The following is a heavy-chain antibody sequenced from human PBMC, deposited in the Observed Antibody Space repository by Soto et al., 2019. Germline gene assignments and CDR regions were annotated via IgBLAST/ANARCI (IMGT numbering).Heavy chain of an antibody. CDR2: IWYDGSNK. D-gene: IGHD4-17*01. Sequence: GGSLRLSCAASGFTFSSYGMHWVRQAPGKGLEWVAVIWYDGSNKYYADSAKGRFTISRDNSKNTLYLQMNSLRAEDTAVYYCARDRETTVTSLDYWGQGTLVTVSS. CDR3: ARDRETTVTSLDY. CDR1: GFTFSSYG. J-gene: IGHJ4*02. V-gene: IGHV3-33*08.